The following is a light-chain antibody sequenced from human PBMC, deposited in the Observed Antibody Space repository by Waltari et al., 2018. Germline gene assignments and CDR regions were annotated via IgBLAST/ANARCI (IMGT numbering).Light chain of an antibody. J-gene: IGLJ3*02. V-gene: IGLV1-40*01. CDR2: GNT. CDR1: SSYSGAHYA. CDR3: QSYDSSLSGWV. Sequence: QSVLTPPPSVSGAPGQRVTIHCTGSSSYSGAHYAVHSYLQLPGTASKHLIYGNTNRPSGVPDRFSGSKSGTSASLAITGLQADDEADYYCQSYDSSLSGWVFGGGTKLTVL.